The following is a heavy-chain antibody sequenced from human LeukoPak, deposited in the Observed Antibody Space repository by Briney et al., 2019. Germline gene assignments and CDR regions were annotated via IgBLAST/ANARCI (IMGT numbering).Heavy chain of an antibody. Sequence: PGGSLRLSCAASGFTFSSYWMSWVRQAPGKVLEWVANINQDGSEKYYVDSVKGRFTISRDNAKNSLYLQMNSLRAEDTAVYYCANDGSGLAGWFDPWGQGTLVTVSS. J-gene: IGHJ5*02. CDR1: GFTFSSYW. D-gene: IGHD3-10*01. CDR2: INQDGSEK. CDR3: ANDGSGLAGWFDP. V-gene: IGHV3-7*01.